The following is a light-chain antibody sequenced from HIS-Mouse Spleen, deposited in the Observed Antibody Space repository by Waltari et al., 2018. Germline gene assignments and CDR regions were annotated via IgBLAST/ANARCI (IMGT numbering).Light chain of an antibody. V-gene: IGLV2-23*01. CDR3: CSYASSSTLV. Sequence: QSALTQPASVSGSPGQSITIPCTGTSSYVGSYNLVSWYQQHPGKAPKRMIYEGGKRPSGVSDRVSGSKSGNTAALTSSGLQAEDEADYYCCSYASSSTLVFGGGTKLTVL. CDR1: SSYVGSYNL. J-gene: IGLJ3*02. CDR2: EGG.